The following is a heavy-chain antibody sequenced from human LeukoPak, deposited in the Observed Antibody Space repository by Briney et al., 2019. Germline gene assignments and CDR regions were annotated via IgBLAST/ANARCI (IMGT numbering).Heavy chain of an antibody. D-gene: IGHD3-22*01. J-gene: IGHJ4*02. V-gene: IGHV1-46*01. CDR2: INPTGGSA. Sequence: ASVKVSCKASGYTFTSYYMNWVRQAPGQGLERMGVINPTGGSASYAQKFQGRVTMTRDTSTSTVYMELSSLRSEDTAVYYCARGLEYYDSSGSHFDYWGQGTLVTVSS. CDR1: GYTFTSYY. CDR3: ARGLEYYDSSGSHFDY.